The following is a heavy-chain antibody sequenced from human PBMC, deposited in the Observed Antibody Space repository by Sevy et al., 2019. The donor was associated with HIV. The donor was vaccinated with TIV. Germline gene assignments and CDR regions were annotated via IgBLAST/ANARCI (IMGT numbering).Heavy chain of an antibody. CDR1: GGTFSSYA. J-gene: IGHJ4*02. V-gene: IGHV1-69*13. D-gene: IGHD2-15*01. CDR3: ARGSGYCSGGSCYYNDY. CDR2: IIPIFGTA. Sequence: ASVKVSCKASGGTFSSYAISWVRQAPGQGLEWMGGIIPIFGTANYAQKFQGRVTITADESTSTAYMELSSLRSEDTAVYYCARGSGYCSGGSCYYNDYWGQGTLVTVSS.